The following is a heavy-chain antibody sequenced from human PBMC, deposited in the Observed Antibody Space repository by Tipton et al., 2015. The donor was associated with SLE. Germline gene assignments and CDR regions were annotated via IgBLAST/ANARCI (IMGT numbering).Heavy chain of an antibody. Sequence: TLSLTCTVSGGSLSGYYWSWIRQPPGKGLEWIGYIYSSGGTDYNPSLKSRLPISVETSKNQFSLKLTSVTAADTAVYYCARGNYDFRGRTFDIWGQGTMVTVSS. D-gene: IGHD3-3*01. CDR2: IYSSGGT. J-gene: IGHJ3*02. CDR3: ARGNYDFRGRTFDI. V-gene: IGHV4-4*08. CDR1: GGSLSGYY.